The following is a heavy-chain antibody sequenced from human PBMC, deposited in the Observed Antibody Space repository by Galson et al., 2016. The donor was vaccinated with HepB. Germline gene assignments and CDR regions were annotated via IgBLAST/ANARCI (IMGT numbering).Heavy chain of an antibody. J-gene: IGHJ4*02. D-gene: IGHD3-3*01. CDR2: IIDSGTNT. CDR1: GFTFNTYA. Sequence: SLRLSCAASGFTFNTYAMSWVHQAPGKGLEWVSTIIDSGTNTYYTDSVKGRFAISRDNSKNTLYLQMSGLRVEDTAEYFCGRSGYYSAVDCWGQGTLVTVSS. V-gene: IGHV3-23*01. CDR3: GRSGYYSAVDC.